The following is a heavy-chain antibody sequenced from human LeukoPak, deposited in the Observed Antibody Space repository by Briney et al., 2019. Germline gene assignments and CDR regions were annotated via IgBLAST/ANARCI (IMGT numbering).Heavy chain of an antibody. Sequence: PGGSLRLSCAASGFTFSNYWMTWVRQAPRKGLEWVADIKQDGSEKLYVNSVRGRFTISRDNAKMSLFLQMNSLRAEDTAVYYCARDNGVVHGVYYMDVWGKGTTVTVS. V-gene: IGHV3-7*01. J-gene: IGHJ6*03. CDR3: ARDNGVVHGVYYMDV. CDR2: IKQDGSEK. CDR1: GFTFSNYW. D-gene: IGHD3-3*01.